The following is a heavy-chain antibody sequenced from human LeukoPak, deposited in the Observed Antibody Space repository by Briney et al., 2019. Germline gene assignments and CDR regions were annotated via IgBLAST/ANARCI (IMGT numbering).Heavy chain of an antibody. D-gene: IGHD2-21*02. CDR3: AREVTAINTDALDI. J-gene: IGHJ3*02. V-gene: IGHV3-30*04. CDR1: GFTFSNYA. Sequence: GGSLRLSCADSGFTFSNYAVHWVRQAPGKGLEWVAVISYDGSHKYYADSMKGRFTISRDNSKNTLYLQMSSLRAEDTAVYYCAREVTAINTDALDIWGHGTMVTVSS. CDR2: ISYDGSHK.